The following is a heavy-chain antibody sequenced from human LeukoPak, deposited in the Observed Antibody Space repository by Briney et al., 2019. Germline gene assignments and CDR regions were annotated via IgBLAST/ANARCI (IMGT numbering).Heavy chain of an antibody. CDR3: ARDGGNMIVVVTYYGYFDY. Sequence: NPSETLSLTCTVSGGSISSSSYYWGWIRQPPGKGLEWIGSIYYSGSTYYNPSLKSRVTISVDTSKNQFSLKLSSVTAADTAVYYCARDGGNMIVVVTYYGYFDYWGQGTLVTVSS. V-gene: IGHV4-39*07. J-gene: IGHJ4*02. D-gene: IGHD3-22*01. CDR2: IYYSGST. CDR1: GGSISSSSYY.